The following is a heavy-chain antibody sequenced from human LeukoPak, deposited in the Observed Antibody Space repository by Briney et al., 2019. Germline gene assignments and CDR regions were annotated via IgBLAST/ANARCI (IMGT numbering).Heavy chain of an antibody. V-gene: IGHV1-18*04. CDR2: ISAYNGDT. CDR3: ARVPGDNWNDDVGLHRSDP. CDR1: GYTFTSYG. D-gene: IGHD1-1*01. Sequence: GASVKVSCKASGYTFTSYGISWVRQAPGQGLEWMGWISAYNGDTNYAQKLQGRVTMTTDTSTSTAYMELRSLRSDDTAVYYCARVPGDNWNDDVGLHRSDPWGQGTLVTVSS. J-gene: IGHJ5*02.